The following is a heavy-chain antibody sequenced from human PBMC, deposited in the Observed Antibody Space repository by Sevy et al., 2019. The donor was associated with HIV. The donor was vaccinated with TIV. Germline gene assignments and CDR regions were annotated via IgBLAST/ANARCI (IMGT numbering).Heavy chain of an antibody. D-gene: IGHD2-8*02. CDR2: ISSGSSYI. V-gene: IGHV3-21*01. CDR3: ARDWADDTGP. Sequence: GGSLRLSCAASGFTFSSYSMNWVRQAPGKGLEWVSSISSGSSYIYYADSVKGRFTISRDNAKNSLYLQMNSLRAEDTAVYYCARDWADDTGPWGQGTLVTVSS. J-gene: IGHJ5*02. CDR1: GFTFSSYS.